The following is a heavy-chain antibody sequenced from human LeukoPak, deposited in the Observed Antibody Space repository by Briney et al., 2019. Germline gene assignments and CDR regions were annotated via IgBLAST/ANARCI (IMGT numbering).Heavy chain of an antibody. J-gene: IGHJ4*02. V-gene: IGHV5-51*01. CDR2: IYPSDSGT. CDR3: SRQIYSGSGSYSDY. Sequence: PGESLKISCKGTGYSFTSYWIGWVRQMPGKGLEWMGIIYPSDSGTKYSPSFQGQVTISADKSINTAYLQWSSLKASDTAMYYCSRQIYSGSGSYSDYWGQGTLVTVSS. CDR1: GYSFTSYW. D-gene: IGHD3-10*01.